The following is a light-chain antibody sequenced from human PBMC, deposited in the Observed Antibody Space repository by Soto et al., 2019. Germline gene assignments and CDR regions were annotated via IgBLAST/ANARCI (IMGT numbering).Light chain of an antibody. J-gene: IGLJ2*01. V-gene: IGLV2-14*03. CDR1: SSDVGGYNY. Sequence: QSVLTQPASVSGSPGQSITISCTGTSSDVGGYNYVSWYQHHPGKAPKLMIYDVSNRPSGVSYRFSGSKSGTTASLTISGLQTEDEAAYYCTSYTSSSTLVFGGGTKLTVL. CDR2: DVS. CDR3: TSYTSSSTLV.